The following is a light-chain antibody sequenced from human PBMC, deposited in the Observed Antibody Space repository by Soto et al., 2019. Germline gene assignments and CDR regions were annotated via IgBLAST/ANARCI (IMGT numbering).Light chain of an antibody. CDR2: DAS. CDR3: KRKNIYQRT. CDR1: QSISSW. J-gene: IGKJ1*01. V-gene: IGKV1-5*01. Sequence: DIQMTQSPSTLSASVGDRVTITCRASQSISSWLAWYQQKPGKAPKLLIYDASSLESGVPSRFSGSGSGTEFPPSISSWKPKNFALYYCKRKNIYQRTFGQGTKVE.